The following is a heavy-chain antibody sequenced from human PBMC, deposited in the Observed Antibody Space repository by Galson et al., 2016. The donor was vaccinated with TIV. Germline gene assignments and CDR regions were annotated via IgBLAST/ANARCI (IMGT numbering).Heavy chain of an antibody. D-gene: IGHD3-3*01. V-gene: IGHV6-1*01. CDR2: TYYRSTWYN. Sequence: CAISGDSVSSPSAAWNWIRQSPSRGLEWLGRTYYRSTWYNDYAASLKRRITINPDTSKNQFSLQLTSVTPEDAAVYYCARGAPSVFGVIMTLDYWGQGTLGTGSS. CDR3: ARGAPSVFGVIMTLDY. J-gene: IGHJ4*02. CDR1: GDSVSSPSAA.